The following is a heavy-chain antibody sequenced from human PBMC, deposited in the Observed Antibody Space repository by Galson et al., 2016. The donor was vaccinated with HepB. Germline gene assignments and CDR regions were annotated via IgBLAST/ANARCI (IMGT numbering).Heavy chain of an antibody. CDR3: ARDGAVFDY. CDR2: ISSSSSYI. D-gene: IGHD1-26*01. CDR1: GFTFSSYS. Sequence: SLRLSCAASGFTFSSYSMNWGRQAPGTGLEWVSSISSSSSYIYYADSVNGRFTISRDNAKTSLYLQMNSLRAEDTDVYYCARDGAVFDYWGQGTLVTVSS. J-gene: IGHJ4*02. V-gene: IGHV3-21*01.